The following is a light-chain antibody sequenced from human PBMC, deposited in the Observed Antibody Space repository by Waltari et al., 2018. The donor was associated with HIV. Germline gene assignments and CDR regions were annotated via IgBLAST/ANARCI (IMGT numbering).Light chain of an antibody. V-gene: IGKV3-11*01. Sequence: ELVFTQSPAPLSLSPGERATLSCRASQSVSSYLAWYQQKPGQAPRLLIYDASNRATGIPARFSGSGSGTDFTLTISSLEPEDFAVYYCQQRSEWPLTFGGGTKVEIK. CDR3: QQRSEWPLT. J-gene: IGKJ4*01. CDR1: QSVSSY. CDR2: DAS.